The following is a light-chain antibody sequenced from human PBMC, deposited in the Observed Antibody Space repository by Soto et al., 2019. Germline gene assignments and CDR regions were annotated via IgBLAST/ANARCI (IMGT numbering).Light chain of an antibody. CDR2: GSS. Sequence: EIVLTQSPGTLSLSPGERATLSCRASQSVSGSYLAWYQQKPGQSPRLLIYGSSDRATAIPDRFSGSGSGTDFTLTISRVEPEDFAVYYCQQYGSSPPYTLGQGTKLEIK. V-gene: IGKV3-20*01. CDR3: QQYGSSPPYT. CDR1: QSVSGSY. J-gene: IGKJ2*01.